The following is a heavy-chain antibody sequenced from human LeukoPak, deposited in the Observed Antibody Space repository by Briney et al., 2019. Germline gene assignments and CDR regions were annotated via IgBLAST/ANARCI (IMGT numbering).Heavy chain of an antibody. V-gene: IGHV4-34*01. CDR2: INRSGST. J-gene: IGHJ6*03. CDR3: ARRRYCSGGSCCKLGGPLRDYYYYMDV. Sequence: SETLSLTCAVYGGSFSGYYWSWIRQPPGKGLEWIGEINRSGSTNYNPSLKSRVTISVDTSKNQFSLKLSSVTAADTAVYYCARRRYCSGGSCCKLGGPLRDYYYYMDVWGKGTTVTISS. CDR1: GGSFSGYY. D-gene: IGHD2-15*01.